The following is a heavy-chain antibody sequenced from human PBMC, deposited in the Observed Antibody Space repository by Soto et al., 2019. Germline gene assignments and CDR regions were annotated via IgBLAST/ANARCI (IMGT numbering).Heavy chain of an antibody. V-gene: IGHV1-69*13. Sequence: SVKVSCKASGGTFSSYAISWVRQAPGQGLEWMGGIIPIFGTANYAQKFQGRVTITADESTSTAYMELSSLRSEDTAVYYCASRYYYDSSGYYGSAFDIWGQGTMVTVSS. CDR1: GGTFSSYA. CDR3: ASRYYYDSSGYYGSAFDI. D-gene: IGHD3-22*01. J-gene: IGHJ3*02. CDR2: IIPIFGTA.